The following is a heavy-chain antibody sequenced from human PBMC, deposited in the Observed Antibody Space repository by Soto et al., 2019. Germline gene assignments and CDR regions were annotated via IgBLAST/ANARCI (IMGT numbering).Heavy chain of an antibody. D-gene: IGHD2-15*01. J-gene: IGHJ4*02. CDR3: ARSTPLGGPIDY. CDR2: IYYSGRT. Sequence: QVQLQESGPGLVKPSQTLSLTCTVSGGSISSGGYYWSWIRQHPGKGLEWIGYIYYSGRTYYNPSLKSRVTLSIDTSKNQFSLKLSSVTAADTAVYYCARSTPLGGPIDYWGQGTLVTVSS. V-gene: IGHV4-31*03. CDR1: GGSISSGGYY.